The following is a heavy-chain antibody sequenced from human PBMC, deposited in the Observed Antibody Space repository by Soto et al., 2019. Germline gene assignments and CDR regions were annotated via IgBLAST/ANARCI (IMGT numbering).Heavy chain of an antibody. D-gene: IGHD3-16*02. CDR2: ISAYNGNT. J-gene: IGHJ3*02. CDR3: ARDRPNYDYVWGSYRTNYRERGNYAFDI. CDR1: GYTFTSYG. Sequence: ASEKVSCKASGYTFTSYGISWVRQAHGQGLEWMGWISAYNGNTNYAQKLQGRVTMTTDTATSTAYMELSSLRSDDTAVYYCARDRPNYDYVWGSYRTNYRERGNYAFDILGQGTLVTVSS. V-gene: IGHV1-18*04.